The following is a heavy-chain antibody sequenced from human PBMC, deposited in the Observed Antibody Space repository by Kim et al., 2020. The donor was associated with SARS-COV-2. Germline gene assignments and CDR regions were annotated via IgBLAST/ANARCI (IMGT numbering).Heavy chain of an antibody. J-gene: IGHJ5*01. D-gene: IGHD3-10*01. Sequence: ASVKVSCKASGYTFTSYAMHWVRQAPGQRLEWMGWINAGNGNTKYSQKFQGRVTITRDTSASTAYMELSSLRSEDTAVYYCARAPLPNPLLLWFGELPPPLQGDWFDSWGQGTLVTVSS. CDR3: ARAPLPNPLLLWFGELPPPLQGDWFDS. CDR2: INAGNGNT. V-gene: IGHV1-3*01. CDR1: GYTFTSYA.